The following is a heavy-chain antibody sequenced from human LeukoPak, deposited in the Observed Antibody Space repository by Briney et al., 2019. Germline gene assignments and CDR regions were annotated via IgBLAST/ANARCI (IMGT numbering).Heavy chain of an antibody. V-gene: IGHV1-69*13. Sequence: SVKVSCKASGGTFSSYAISWVRQAPGQGLEWMGGIIPIFGTANYAQKFQGRVTITADESTSTAYMELSSLGSEDTAVYYCARVGTTTGYYFDYWGQGTLVTVSS. J-gene: IGHJ4*02. CDR2: IIPIFGTA. CDR1: GGTFSSYA. D-gene: IGHD1-7*01. CDR3: ARVGTTTGYYFDY.